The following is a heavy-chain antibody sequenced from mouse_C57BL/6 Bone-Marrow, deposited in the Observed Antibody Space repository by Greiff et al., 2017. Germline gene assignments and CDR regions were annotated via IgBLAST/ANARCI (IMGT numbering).Heavy chain of an antibody. CDR3: ARGYYYYAMDY. J-gene: IGHJ4*01. V-gene: IGHV7-1*01. CDR1: GFTFSDFY. Sequence: EVHLVESGGGLVQSGRSLRLSCATSGFTFSDFYMEWVRQAPGKGLEWIAASRNKANDYTTEYSASVKGRFIVSRDTSQSILYLQMNALRAEDTAIYYCARGYYYYAMDYWGQGTSVTVSS. D-gene: IGHD2-12*01. CDR2: SRNKANDYTT.